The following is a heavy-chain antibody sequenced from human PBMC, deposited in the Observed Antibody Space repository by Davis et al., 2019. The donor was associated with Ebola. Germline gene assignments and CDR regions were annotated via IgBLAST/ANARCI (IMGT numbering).Heavy chain of an antibody. D-gene: IGHD6-19*01. J-gene: IGHJ5*02. V-gene: IGHV4-39*01. CDR1: GGSISSSFYY. CDR3: ARFVGRSSGWLLIGDWFDP. CDR2: IYYSGST. Sequence: MPSETLSLTCTVSGGSISSSFYYWGWIRQPPGKGLEWIGSIYYSGSTYYNPSLKSRVTISVDTSKNQFSLKLTSVTAADTAVYYCARFVGRSSGWLLIGDWFDPWGQGTLVTVSS.